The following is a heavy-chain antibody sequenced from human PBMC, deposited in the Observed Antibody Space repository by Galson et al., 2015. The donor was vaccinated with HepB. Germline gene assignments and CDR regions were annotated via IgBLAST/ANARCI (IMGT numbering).Heavy chain of an antibody. V-gene: IGHV3-43*01. D-gene: IGHD3-3*01. CDR2: ISRDDRST. Sequence: SLKLSCTASGYTFSDYTIHWVRQAPGQGLEWVSLISRDDRSTYYAGSVKGRFTISRDNSKNSLYLQMNSLRTEDTALYYCAKDSSRTYYDFWLGYYTGIGFDYWGQGTLVTVSS. CDR1: GYTFSDYT. CDR3: AKDSSRTYYDFWLGYYTGIGFDY. J-gene: IGHJ4*02.